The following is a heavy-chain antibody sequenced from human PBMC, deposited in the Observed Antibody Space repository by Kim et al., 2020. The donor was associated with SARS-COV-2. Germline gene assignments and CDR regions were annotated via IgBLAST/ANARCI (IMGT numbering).Heavy chain of an antibody. D-gene: IGHD2-21*01. V-gene: IGHV3-53*01. CDR2: IYSGGGAS. J-gene: IGHJ4*02. CDR1: GVTVSSTY. CDR3: ARDPAYGVSAGGH. Sequence: GGSLRLSCAASGVTVSSTYMYWVRQAPGKGLEWVSVIYSGGGASYYADSVKGRFIVSTDNPKNTLILQMNNLRAEDTAVYYCARDPAYGVSAGGHWGQGT.